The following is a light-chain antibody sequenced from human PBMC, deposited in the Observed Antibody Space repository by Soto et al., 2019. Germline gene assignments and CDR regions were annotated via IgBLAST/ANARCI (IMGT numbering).Light chain of an antibody. CDR1: QSVSSSY. CDR2: GAS. J-gene: IGKJ1*01. CDR3: QQYANSPKRWT. Sequence: EIVLTQSPGTLSLSPGEGATLSCRASQSVSSSYLAWYQQKPGQAPRLLIYGASSRATGIPDRFSGSGSGTDFTLTISRLEPEDFAVYYCQQYANSPKRWTFGQGTKVEIK. V-gene: IGKV3-20*01.